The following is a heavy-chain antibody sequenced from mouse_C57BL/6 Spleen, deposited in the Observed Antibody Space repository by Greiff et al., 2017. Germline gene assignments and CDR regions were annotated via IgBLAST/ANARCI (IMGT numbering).Heavy chain of an antibody. CDR2: IHPNSGST. V-gene: IGHV1-64*01. Sequence: QVQLQQPGAELVKPGASVKLSCKASGYTFTSYWMHWVKQRPGQGLEWIGMIHPNSGSTNYNEKFKSKATLTVDKSSSTAYMQLSSLTSEDSAVYYGARGDYDYGAGLYYAMDYWGQGTSVTVSS. J-gene: IGHJ4*01. CDR3: ARGDYDYGAGLYYAMDY. CDR1: GYTFTSYW. D-gene: IGHD2-4*01.